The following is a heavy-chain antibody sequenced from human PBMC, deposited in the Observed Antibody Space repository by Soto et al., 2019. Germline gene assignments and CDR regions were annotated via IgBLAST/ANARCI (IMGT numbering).Heavy chain of an antibody. CDR2: ISYDGSNK. V-gene: IGHV3-30*18. J-gene: IGHJ2*01. Sequence: QVQLVESGGGVVQPGRSLRLSCAASGFTFSSYGMHWVRQAPGKGLEWVAVISYDGSNKYYADSVKGRFTISRDNSKNELYLQMNSLRAEDGAGYYCVKLNGSVSYLGRDFYLLGRGTLGTVSS. CDR3: VKLNGSVSYLGRDFYL. CDR1: GFTFSSYG. D-gene: IGHD3-10*01.